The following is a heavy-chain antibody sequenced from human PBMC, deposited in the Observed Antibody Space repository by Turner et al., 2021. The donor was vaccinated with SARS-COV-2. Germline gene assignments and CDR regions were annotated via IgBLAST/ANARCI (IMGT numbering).Heavy chain of an antibody. J-gene: IGHJ3*02. V-gene: IGHV3-21*02. CDR2: LSVSTGVI. Sequence: EVQLVESGGGLVTQGGSLSLYCAASGFAFSDYAMNWVRQAPGKGLEWVASLSVSTGVIYYADSVNGRFTISRYNAKNTLNREINSLITDYSAEYYCAKSGYSRTWDLGEAFDIWGQGTGVIVSS. D-gene: IGHD6-13*01. CDR1: GFAFSDYA. CDR3: AKSGYSRTWDLGEAFDI.